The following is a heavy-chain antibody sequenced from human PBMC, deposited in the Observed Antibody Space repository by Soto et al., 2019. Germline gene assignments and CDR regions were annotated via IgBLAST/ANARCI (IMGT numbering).Heavy chain of an antibody. D-gene: IGHD6-13*01. Sequence: GGSLRLTCAASGFTFSSYSMNWVRQAPGKGLEWVSYISSSSSTIYYADSVKGRFTISRDNAKNSLYLQMNSLRAEDTAVYYCARHPERIAEIGWFEPWGQGTLVTVSS. CDR1: GFTFSSYS. J-gene: IGHJ5*02. CDR3: ARHPERIAEIGWFEP. V-gene: IGHV3-48*01. CDR2: ISSSSSTI.